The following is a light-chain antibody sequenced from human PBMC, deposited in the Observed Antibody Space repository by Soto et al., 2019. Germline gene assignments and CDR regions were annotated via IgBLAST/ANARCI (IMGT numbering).Light chain of an antibody. J-gene: IGKJ2*01. CDR3: QQSYSVPYT. CDR2: WAS. V-gene: IGKV4-1*01. CDR1: QSLWYKKDKQTY. Sequence: DIVMTQSPDSLTMSLGERATITCRSSQSLWYKKDKQTYLTWYQHKPGQPPKALIYWASIREAGVPGRFSGSGSATDFTLTISSLQPEDVAVYYCQQSYSVPYTFGQGTKLQIK.